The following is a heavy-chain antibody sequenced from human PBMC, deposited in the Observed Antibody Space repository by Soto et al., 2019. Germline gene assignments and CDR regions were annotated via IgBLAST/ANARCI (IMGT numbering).Heavy chain of an antibody. V-gene: IGHV4-59*01. Sequence: SESLSLTCTVSGGSISSYYWSWIRQPPGKGLELIGYIYYSGSTNYNPSLKSRVTISVDTSKNQFSLKLSSVTAADTAVYYCARLRLSSGWYDGVYWGQGTMVTVYS. D-gene: IGHD6-19*01. CDR2: IYYSGST. CDR3: ARLRLSSGWYDGVY. CDR1: GGSISSYY. J-gene: IGHJ4*02.